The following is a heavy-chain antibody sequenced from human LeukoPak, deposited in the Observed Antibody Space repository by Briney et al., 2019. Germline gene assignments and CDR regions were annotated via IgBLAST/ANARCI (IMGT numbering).Heavy chain of an antibody. CDR2: ISGSGGGT. J-gene: IGHJ3*02. V-gene: IGHV3-23*01. Sequence: PGGSLRLSCAASAFTFSTYAMTWVRQAPGKGLEWVSSISGSGGGTYYADSVKDRFTISRDNSNNMLYLQMNSLRAEDTAIYYCAKNCGSGSHAFDIWGQGTMVTVSS. CDR3: AKNCGSGSHAFDI. CDR1: AFTFSTYA. D-gene: IGHD3-10*01.